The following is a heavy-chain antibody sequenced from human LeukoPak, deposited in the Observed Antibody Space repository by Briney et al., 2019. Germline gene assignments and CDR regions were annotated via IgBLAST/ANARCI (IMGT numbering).Heavy chain of an antibody. CDR1: GFTLSSFS. CDR3: AKDDDWGRFKD. V-gene: IGHV3-64*02. Sequence: GGSLRLSCAASGFTLSSFSMHWVRQSPGRGLEYVSAINYKGGTTYYADSVKGRFTISRDNSKNTLYLQMASLRGEDMGVYYCAKDDDWGRFKDWGQGTLVTVSS. D-gene: IGHD3-16*01. CDR2: INYKGGTT. J-gene: IGHJ1*01.